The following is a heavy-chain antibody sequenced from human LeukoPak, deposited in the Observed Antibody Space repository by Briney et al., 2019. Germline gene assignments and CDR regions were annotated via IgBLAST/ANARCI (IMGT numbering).Heavy chain of an antibody. CDR1: GFTFSSSW. J-gene: IGHJ4*02. CDR2: IKTDGSTT. V-gene: IGHV3-74*01. Sequence: GGSLRLSCAVSGFTFSSSWMHWVRQAPGKGLVWVSHIKTDGSTTAYADSVKGRFTISRDNSKNTLCLQMNSLRAEDTAVYYCAKDSRAVAGQYYFDYWGQGTLVTVSS. CDR3: AKDSRAVAGQYYFDY. D-gene: IGHD6-19*01.